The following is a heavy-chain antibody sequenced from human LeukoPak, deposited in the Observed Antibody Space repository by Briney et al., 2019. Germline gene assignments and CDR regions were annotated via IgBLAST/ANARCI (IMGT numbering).Heavy chain of an antibody. CDR1: GGSISRYF. Sequence: SETLSLTCTVSGGSISRYFWTWIRLPPTKGLEWIGYISSSGSTSYNPSLTSRVTISIDTSKNHFSLRLSSVTAADTAVYYCARLIAVAGTFYYFDYWGQGTLVTVSS. CDR3: ARLIAVAGTFYYFDY. V-gene: IGHV4-59*08. J-gene: IGHJ4*02. D-gene: IGHD6-19*01. CDR2: ISSSGST.